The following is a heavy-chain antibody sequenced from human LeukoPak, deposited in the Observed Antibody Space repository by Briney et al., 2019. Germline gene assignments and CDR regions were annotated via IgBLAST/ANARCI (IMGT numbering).Heavy chain of an antibody. V-gene: IGHV3-30*18. Sequence: GGSLRLSCAASGFTFSSYGMHWVRQAPGKGLEWVAVISYDGSNKYYADSVKGRFTISRDNSKNTLYLQMNSLRAEDTAVYYCAKVRSSSWDTPYYFDYWGQGTLVTVSS. CDR1: GFTFSSYG. CDR3: AKVRSSSWDTPYYFDY. CDR2: ISYDGSNK. D-gene: IGHD6-13*01. J-gene: IGHJ4*02.